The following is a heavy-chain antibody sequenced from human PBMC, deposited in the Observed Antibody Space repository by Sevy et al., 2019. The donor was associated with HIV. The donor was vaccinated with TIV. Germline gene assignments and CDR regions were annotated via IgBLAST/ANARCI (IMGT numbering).Heavy chain of an antibody. V-gene: IGHV3-30*04. CDR3: ARSYYYGSGRTNWFDP. CDR1: GFTFSSYA. J-gene: IGHJ5*02. CDR2: ISYDGSNK. Sequence: GGSLRLSCAASGFTFSSYAMHWVRQAPGKGLEWVAVISYDGSNKYYADSVKGRFTISRDNSKNTLYLQMNSLRAEDTAVYYCARSYYYGSGRTNWFDPWGLGTLVTVSS. D-gene: IGHD3-10*01.